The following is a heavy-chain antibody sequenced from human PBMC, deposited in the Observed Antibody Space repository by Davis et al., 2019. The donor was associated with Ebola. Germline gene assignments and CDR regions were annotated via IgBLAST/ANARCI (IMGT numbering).Heavy chain of an antibody. CDR1: GFTFSDHF. V-gene: IGHV3-11*01. J-gene: IGHJ6*02. CDR3: ARAVSGLWKCEGDCYYGLDV. CDR2: ISSGHARV. D-gene: IGHD3-16*01. Sequence: GESLKISCVASGFTFSDHFMIWIRQAPGKGLEWVSHISSGHARVYYADSVKGRFTISRDNSKNSLYLQMNSPRVEDTAVYYCARAVSGLWKCEGDCYYGLDVWGQGTTVTVSS.